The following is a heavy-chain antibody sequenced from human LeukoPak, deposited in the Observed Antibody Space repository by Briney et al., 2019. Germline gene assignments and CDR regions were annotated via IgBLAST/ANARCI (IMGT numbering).Heavy chain of an antibody. CDR2: IYTSGST. V-gene: IGHV4-61*02. J-gene: IGHJ4*02. D-gene: IGHD3-22*01. Sequence: KSSETLSLTCTVSGGSISRGSYYWRWIRQPAGKGLEWIGRIYTSGSTNYNPSLKSRVTISVDTSKNQFSLKLSSVTAANTAVYYCASSGYYYGQFDYWGQGTLVTVSS. CDR3: ASSGYYYGQFDY. CDR1: GGSISRGSYY.